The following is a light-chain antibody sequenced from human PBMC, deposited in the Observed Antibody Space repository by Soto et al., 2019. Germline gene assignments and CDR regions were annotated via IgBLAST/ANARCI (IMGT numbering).Light chain of an antibody. CDR3: QSYDSSSLV. CDR1: SGSIASNN. J-gene: IGLJ2*01. CDR2: EDN. Sequence: FMLTQPHSVSESPGKTVTISCTRSSGSIASNNVQWYQQRPGSAPTTVIYEDNQRPSGVPDRFSGSFDSSSNSASLTISGLNTEDEADYYCQSYDSSSLVFGGGTQLTVL. V-gene: IGLV6-57*04.